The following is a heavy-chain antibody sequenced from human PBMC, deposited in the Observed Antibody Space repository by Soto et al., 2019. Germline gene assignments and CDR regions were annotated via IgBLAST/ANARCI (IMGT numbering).Heavy chain of an antibody. CDR2: ISAYNGNT. CDR1: GYTFTSYG. D-gene: IGHD6-19*01. Sequence: ASVTVSCKASGYTFTSYGSSWVRQAPGQGLEWMGWISAYNGNTNYAQKLQGRETMTTDTSTSTAYMELRSLRSDDTAVYYCGRFGWLIVFDIWGQGTLVTVSS. CDR3: GRFGWLIVFDI. V-gene: IGHV1-18*01. J-gene: IGHJ3*02.